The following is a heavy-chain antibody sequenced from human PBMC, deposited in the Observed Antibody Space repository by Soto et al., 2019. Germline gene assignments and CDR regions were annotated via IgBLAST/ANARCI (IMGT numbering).Heavy chain of an antibody. J-gene: IGHJ5*02. V-gene: IGHV4-39*01. Sequence: QLQLQESGPGVVKPSATLSLTCSVSGGSISSGSSYWGWIRQTPGRGTEWIASMYHVGTTYSNPSIKRRATISVDTPKNQVSRRLTSVTASDTAVYYCAIRVVRAAGTNWFDPWGQGTLVTVSS. CDR3: AIRVVRAAGTNWFDP. D-gene: IGHD6-13*01. CDR1: GGSISSGSSY. CDR2: MYHVGTT.